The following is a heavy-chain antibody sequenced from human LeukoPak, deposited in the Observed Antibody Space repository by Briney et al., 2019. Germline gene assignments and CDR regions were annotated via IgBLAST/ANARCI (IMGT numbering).Heavy chain of an antibody. Sequence: GESLRLSCAASGFTFSSYWMSWVRQAPGKGLEWVANIKQDGSEKYYVDSVKGRFTISRDNAKNSLYLQMNSLRAEDTAVYYCARDVVVPAAMWYYFDYWGQGTLVTVSS. V-gene: IGHV3-7*01. CDR1: GFTFSSYW. CDR2: IKQDGSEK. CDR3: ARDVVVPAAMWYYFDY. D-gene: IGHD2-2*01. J-gene: IGHJ4*02.